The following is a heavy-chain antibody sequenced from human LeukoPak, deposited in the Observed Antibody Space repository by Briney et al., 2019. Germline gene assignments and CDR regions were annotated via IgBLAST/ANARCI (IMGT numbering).Heavy chain of an antibody. CDR1: GFTFSNAW. CDR2: ISYDGSNK. Sequence: PGGSLRLSCAASGFTFSNAWMSWVRQAPGKGLEWVAVISYDGSNKYYADSVKGRFTISRDNSKNTLYLQMNSLRAEDTAVYYCARDPLAVAGGFDYWGQGTLVTVSS. J-gene: IGHJ4*02. V-gene: IGHV3-30-3*01. D-gene: IGHD6-19*01. CDR3: ARDPLAVAGGFDY.